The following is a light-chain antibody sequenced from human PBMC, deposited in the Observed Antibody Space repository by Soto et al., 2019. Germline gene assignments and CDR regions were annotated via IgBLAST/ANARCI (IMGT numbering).Light chain of an antibody. V-gene: IGKV3-15*01. CDR1: QSVSSH. CDR2: GAS. J-gene: IGKJ4*01. CDR3: QQYDDWRLLT. Sequence: EVVMTQSPATLSVSPGDKATLSCRASQSVSSHLAWYQQKPGQAPRLLIYGASIRASGVPARFSGSGSGTEFTLTISSLQSEDFASYYCQQYDDWRLLTFGGGTKVEI.